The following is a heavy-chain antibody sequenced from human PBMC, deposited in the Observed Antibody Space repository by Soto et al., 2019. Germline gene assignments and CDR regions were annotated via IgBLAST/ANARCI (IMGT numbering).Heavy chain of an antibody. CDR1: GYTFISYA. J-gene: IGHJ4*02. D-gene: IGHD2-15*01. CDR3: ARELQGLYYFDY. Sequence: ALVKVSWKASGYTFISYAIHWVRKAPGQRLEWMGWINAGNGNTKYSQKFQGRVTITRDTSASTAYMELTSLRSEDTAVYYCARELQGLYYFDYWGQGTLVTVSS. V-gene: IGHV1-3*01. CDR2: INAGNGNT.